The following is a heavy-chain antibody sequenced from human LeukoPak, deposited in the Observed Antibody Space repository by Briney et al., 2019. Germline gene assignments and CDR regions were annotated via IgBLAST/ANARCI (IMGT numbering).Heavy chain of an antibody. CDR1: GYTFTGYY. D-gene: IGHD3-3*01. Sequence: ASVKVSCKASGYTFTGYYMHWVRQAPGQGLEWMGWINPNTGGTNYAQKFQGRVTVTRDTSISTAYMDLSRLRSNDTAVYYCARSQYSDFWSGNPKSPYYFDSWGQGTLVTVSS. V-gene: IGHV1-2*02. CDR3: ARSQYSDFWSGNPKSPYYFDS. J-gene: IGHJ4*02. CDR2: INPNTGGT.